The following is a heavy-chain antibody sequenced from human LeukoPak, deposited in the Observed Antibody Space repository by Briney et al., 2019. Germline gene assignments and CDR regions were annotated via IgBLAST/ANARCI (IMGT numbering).Heavy chain of an antibody. CDR3: ARHRTSRWGSIAVANL. D-gene: IGHD6-19*01. J-gene: IGHJ4*02. V-gene: IGHV5-51*01. CDR1: GYSFTSYW. Sequence: GESLKISCKGSGYSFTSYWIGWVRQMPGKGLEWMGIIYPGDSDTRYSPSFQGQVTISADKSISTAYLQWSSLKASDTAMYYCARHRTSRWGSIAVANLWGQGTLVTVSS. CDR2: IYPGDSDT.